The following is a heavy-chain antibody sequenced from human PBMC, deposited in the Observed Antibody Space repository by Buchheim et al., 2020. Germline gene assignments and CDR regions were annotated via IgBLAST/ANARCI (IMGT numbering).Heavy chain of an antibody. Sequence: EVQLLESGGGSLQPGESLRLSCAASGFTFSRYGMSWVRQAPGKGLEWVSRISESGGNTYYADSVKGRFTISRDNSKNTLYLQMNSLRVEDTAVYYCAKDRDYSRPPYGFDYWGQGTL. V-gene: IGHV3-23*01. J-gene: IGHJ4*02. CDR1: GFTFSRYG. CDR3: AKDRDYSRPPYGFDY. CDR2: ISESGGNT. D-gene: IGHD6-13*01.